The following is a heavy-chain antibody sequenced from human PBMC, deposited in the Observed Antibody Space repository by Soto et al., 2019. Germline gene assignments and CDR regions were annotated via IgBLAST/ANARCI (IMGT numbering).Heavy chain of an antibody. J-gene: IGHJ6*02. D-gene: IGHD3-3*01. CDR3: ARLRFLEWLPIRYYYYGMDV. V-gene: IGHV1-58*02. CDR2: IVVGSGNT. Sequence: EASVKVSCKASGFTFTSSAMQWVRQARGQRLEWIGWIVVGSGNTNYAQKFQDRVTITGDKSTSTAYMELSSLRSEDTAVYYCARLRFLEWLPIRYYYYGMDVWGQGTTVTVSS. CDR1: GFTFTSSA.